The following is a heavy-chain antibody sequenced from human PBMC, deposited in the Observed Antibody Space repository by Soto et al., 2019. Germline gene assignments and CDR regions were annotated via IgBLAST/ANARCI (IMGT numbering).Heavy chain of an antibody. V-gene: IGHV3-7*05. CDR2: IKQDGSEK. CDR1: GFTFSSYW. Sequence: GGSLRLSCAASGFTFSSYWMSWVRQAPGKGLEWVANIKQDGSEKYYVDSVKGRFTISRDNAKNSLYLQMNSLRAEDTAVYYCAKAEGSTDYYYYYGMDVWGQGTTVTVSS. J-gene: IGHJ6*02. CDR3: AKAEGSTDYYYYYGMDV.